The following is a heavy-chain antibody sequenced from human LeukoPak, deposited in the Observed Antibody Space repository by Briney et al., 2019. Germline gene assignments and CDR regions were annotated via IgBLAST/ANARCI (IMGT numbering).Heavy chain of an antibody. CDR2: INPNSGGT. D-gene: IGHD3-3*01. CDR1: GYTFTGYY. Sequence: ASVKVSCKASGYTFTGYYMHWVRQAPGQGLEWMGWINPNSGGTNYAQKFQGRVTMTRDTSISTAYMELSRLRSDDTAVYYCARDLGGERFLEWLPYYMDVWGKGTTVTVSS. J-gene: IGHJ6*03. CDR3: ARDLGGERFLEWLPYYMDV. V-gene: IGHV1-2*02.